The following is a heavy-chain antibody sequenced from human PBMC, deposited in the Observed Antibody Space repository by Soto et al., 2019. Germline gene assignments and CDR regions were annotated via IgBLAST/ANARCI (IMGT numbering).Heavy chain of an antibody. Sequence: PGGSLRLSCAASGFTFSSYAMSWVRQAPGKGLEWVSAISGSGGSTYYADSVKGRFTISRDDSKNTLYLQMNSLRAEDTAVYYCLYDSYDSKSQPFDYWGQGSLVPVSS. CDR3: LYDSYDSKSQPFDY. CDR1: GFTFSSYA. D-gene: IGHD3-16*01. J-gene: IGHJ4*02. V-gene: IGHV3-23*01. CDR2: ISGSGGST.